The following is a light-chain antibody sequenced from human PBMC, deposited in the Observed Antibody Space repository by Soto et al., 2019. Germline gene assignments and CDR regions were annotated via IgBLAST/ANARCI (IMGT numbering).Light chain of an antibody. CDR3: AAWDGSRQSLV. CDR2: TNN. CDR1: SSNIGSHV. J-gene: IGLJ3*02. Sequence: QSVLTQPPSASGTPGQRVTISCSGSSSNIGSHVVNWYQQVPGTAPKLLIYTNNQRPSGVPDRFSDSKSGTSASLAISGLQSEDEADYYCAAWDGSRQSLVFGGGTKVTVL. V-gene: IGLV1-44*01.